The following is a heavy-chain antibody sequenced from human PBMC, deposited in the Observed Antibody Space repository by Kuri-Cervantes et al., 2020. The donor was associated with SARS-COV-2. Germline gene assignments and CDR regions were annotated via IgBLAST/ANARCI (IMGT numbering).Heavy chain of an antibody. V-gene: IGHV4-39*01. CDR2: IYYSGST. D-gene: IGHD3-22*01. Sequence: SETLSLTCTVSGGSISSSSYYWGWIRQPPGKGLEWIGSIYYSGSTYYNPSLKSRVTMSIDTSKGQVSLNMTTVTAADTAVYYCARLAGPTLPQISMIRQAAFDVWGPGTRVTVSS. J-gene: IGHJ3*01. CDR1: GGSISSSSYY. CDR3: ARLAGPTLPQISMIRQAAFDV.